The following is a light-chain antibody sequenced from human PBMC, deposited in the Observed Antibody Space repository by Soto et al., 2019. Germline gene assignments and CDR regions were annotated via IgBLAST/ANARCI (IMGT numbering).Light chain of an antibody. CDR1: SSNIGSNT. Sequence: QSVLTQPPSASGTPGQRVTISCSGSSSNIGSNTVNWYQQLPGTAPKLLIYSTNQLPSGVPDRFSGSKSGTSASLAISGLQSEDEADYYCAAWDDSLNGWVFGGGTQLTVL. CDR2: STN. V-gene: IGLV1-44*01. CDR3: AAWDDSLNGWV. J-gene: IGLJ7*01.